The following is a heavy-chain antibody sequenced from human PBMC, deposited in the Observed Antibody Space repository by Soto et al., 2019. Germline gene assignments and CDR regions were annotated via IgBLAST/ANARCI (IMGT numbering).Heavy chain of an antibody. D-gene: IGHD2-15*01. Sequence: QVQLQQWGAGLLKPSETLSLTCAVYGGSFSGYYWSWIRQPPGKGLEWIGEINHSGSTNYNPSLKSRVTISVDTSNNQFSLKLSSVTAADTAVYYCARAYCSGGSCRTDFDYWGQGTLVTVSS. V-gene: IGHV4-34*01. J-gene: IGHJ4*02. CDR3: ARAYCSGGSCRTDFDY. CDR1: GGSFSGYY. CDR2: INHSGST.